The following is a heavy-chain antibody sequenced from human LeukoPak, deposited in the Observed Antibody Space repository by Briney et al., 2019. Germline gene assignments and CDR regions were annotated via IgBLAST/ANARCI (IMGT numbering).Heavy chain of an antibody. D-gene: IGHD1-1*01. CDR3: ARLSKRGTTTPY. CDR1: GGSISSSSNY. V-gene: IGHV4-39*01. J-gene: IGHJ4*02. Sequence: TSETLSPTCTVSGGSISSSSNYWGWIRQPPGKGLEWIGSIYYSGSTYHNPSLKSRVTMSVDTSKNQFSLNLSSVTAADTAVYYCARLSKRGTTTPYWGQGTLVTVSS. CDR2: IYYSGST.